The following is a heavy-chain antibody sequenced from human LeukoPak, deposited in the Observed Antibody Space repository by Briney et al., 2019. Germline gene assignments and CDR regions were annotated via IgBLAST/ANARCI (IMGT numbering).Heavy chain of an antibody. CDR3: AKRAVSNSGPFYY. CDR1: GFTFSRYG. CDR2: IQDDGRRT. V-gene: IGHV3-30*02. Sequence: GGSLRLSCEASGFTFSRYGMHWVRQAPGKGLEWVAFIQDDGRRTEYADSVKDRFTISRDNSKNKHYVQMNSLRPDDTALYYCAKRAVSNSGPFYYWGQGTVVTVSS. D-gene: IGHD5-12*01. J-gene: IGHJ4*02.